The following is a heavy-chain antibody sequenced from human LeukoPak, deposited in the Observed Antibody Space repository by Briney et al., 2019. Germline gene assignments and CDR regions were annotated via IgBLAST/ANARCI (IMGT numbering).Heavy chain of an antibody. D-gene: IGHD6-13*01. Sequence: GASVKVSCKTSGYTFTVHYMHWVRQAPGQGLEWMGWINPSSGDTNYAQKFQGRVTMTRDTSISTAYMELSRLRSDDTAVYYCARGYSRFDVGFDYWGQGTLVTVSS. CDR1: GYTFTVHY. J-gene: IGHJ4*02. V-gene: IGHV1-2*02. CDR3: ARGYSRFDVGFDY. CDR2: INPSSGDT.